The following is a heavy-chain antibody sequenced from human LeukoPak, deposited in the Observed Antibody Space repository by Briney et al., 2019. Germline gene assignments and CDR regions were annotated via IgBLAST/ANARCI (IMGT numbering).Heavy chain of an antibody. CDR3: AKDSSPAWGDYGMDV. Sequence: GRSLRLSCAASGFTFYDYAMHWVRQAPGKGLEWVSGISWNSGSIGYADSVKGRFTISRDNAKNSLYLQMNSLRAEDTALYYCAKDSSPAWGDYGMDVWGQGTTVTVSS. D-gene: IGHD3-16*01. V-gene: IGHV3-9*01. CDR1: GFTFYDYA. CDR2: ISWNSGSI. J-gene: IGHJ6*02.